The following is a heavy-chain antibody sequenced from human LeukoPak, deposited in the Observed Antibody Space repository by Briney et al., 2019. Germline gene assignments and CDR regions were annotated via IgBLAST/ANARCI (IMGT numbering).Heavy chain of an antibody. V-gene: IGHV3-23*01. CDR3: AKDIAASGLPRIFDF. D-gene: IGHD6-13*01. Sequence: GSLRLSCAASGFTFSNFVMTWVRPAPGKGLEWVSAISGSGGRGTTYYADSAKGRFTISRDNAKNTMYLQMNSLSVEDTAVYYCAKDIAASGLPRIFDFWGQGTLDTVSS. J-gene: IGHJ4*02. CDR2: ISGSGGRGTT. CDR1: GFTFSNFV.